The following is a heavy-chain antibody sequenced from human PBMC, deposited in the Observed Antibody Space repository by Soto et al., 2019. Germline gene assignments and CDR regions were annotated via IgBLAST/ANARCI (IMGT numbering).Heavy chain of an antibody. J-gene: IGHJ4*01. CDR3: ARDQYGDSTFDY. D-gene: IGHD4-17*01. Sequence: GGSLRLSCAASGFTLSSYSMNWVRQAPGKGLEWVSHITSSSTTTYYADSVKGRFTISRDNAKNSLYLQMNSLRAEDTAVYYWARDQYGDSTFDYWGHGTLVTVSS. V-gene: IGHV3-48*01. CDR2: ITSSSTTT. CDR1: GFTLSSYS.